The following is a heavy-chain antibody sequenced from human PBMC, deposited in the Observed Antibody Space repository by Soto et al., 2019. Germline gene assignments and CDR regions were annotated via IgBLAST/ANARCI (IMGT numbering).Heavy chain of an antibody. CDR3: AREPPPSGYDSRYYYYGMDV. Sequence: GGSLRLSCAASGFTFSSYGMHWVRQAPGKGLEWVAVIWYDGSNKYYADSVKGRFTISRDNSKNTLYLQMNSLRAEDTAVYYCAREPPPSGYDSRYYYYGMDVWGQGTTVTVSS. D-gene: IGHD5-12*01. CDR1: GFTFSSYG. V-gene: IGHV3-33*01. J-gene: IGHJ6*02. CDR2: IWYDGSNK.